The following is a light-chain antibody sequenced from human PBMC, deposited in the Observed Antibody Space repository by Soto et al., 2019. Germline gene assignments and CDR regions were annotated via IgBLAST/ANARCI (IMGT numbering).Light chain of an antibody. CDR2: EVS. CDR1: SSDVGGYNY. CDR3: SPYTGTNPPV. J-gene: IGLJ1*01. V-gene: IGLV2-14*01. Sequence: QSALTQPASVSGPPRQAITISCTGTSSDVGGYNYVSCYQQHPVKAPKLMIYEVSNRPSGVSDRFPGSKSGNTASLTISGLQAEDEADYYCSPYTGTNPPVFGSGPKDTV.